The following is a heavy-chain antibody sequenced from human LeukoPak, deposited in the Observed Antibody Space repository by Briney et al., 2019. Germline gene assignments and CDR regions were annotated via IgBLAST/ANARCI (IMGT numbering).Heavy chain of an antibody. CDR1: GGSISNYY. J-gene: IGHJ6*03. V-gene: IGHV4-34*01. Sequence: SETLSLTCAVSGGSISNYYWSWIRQPPGKGLEWIGEINHSGSTNYNPSLKSRVTISVDTSKNQFSLKLSSVTAADTAVYYCARSVEGYCSGGSCYSYYYYMDVWGKGTTVTVSS. D-gene: IGHD2-15*01. CDR2: INHSGST. CDR3: ARSVEGYCSGGSCYSYYYYMDV.